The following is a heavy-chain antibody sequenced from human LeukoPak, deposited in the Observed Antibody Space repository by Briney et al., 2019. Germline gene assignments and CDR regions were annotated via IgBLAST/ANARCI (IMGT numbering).Heavy chain of an antibody. CDR1: GYTFTSYD. CDR3: ARGSLYYDFWSGYYNSHNWFDP. CDR2: MNPNSGNT. V-gene: IGHV1-8*01. Sequence: ASVKVSCKASGYTFTSYDINWVRQATGQGLEWMGWMNPNSGNTGYAQKFQGRVTMTRNTSISTAYMELSSLRSEDTAVYYCARGSLYYDFWSGYYNSHNWFDPLGQGTLVTVSS. D-gene: IGHD3-3*01. J-gene: IGHJ5*02.